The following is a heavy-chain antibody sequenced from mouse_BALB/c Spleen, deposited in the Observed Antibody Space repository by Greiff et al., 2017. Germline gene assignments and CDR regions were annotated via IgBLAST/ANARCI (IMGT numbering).Heavy chain of an antibody. V-gene: IGHV5-6-5*01. J-gene: IGHJ3*01. CDR2: ISSGGST. Sequence: DVHLVESGGGLVKPGGSLKLSCAASGFTFSSYAMSWVRQTPEKRLEWVASISSGGSTYYPDSVKGRFTISRDNARNILYLQMSSLRSEDTAMYYCARGRGFAYWGQGTMVTVSA. CDR1: GFTFSSYA. CDR3: ARGRGFAY.